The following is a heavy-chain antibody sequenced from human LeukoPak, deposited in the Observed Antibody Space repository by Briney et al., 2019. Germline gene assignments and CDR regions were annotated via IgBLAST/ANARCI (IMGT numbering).Heavy chain of an antibody. Sequence: PSETLSLTCTVSGGSISSGGYYWSWIRQHPGKGLEWIGYIHYTGSTYCNASLKSRVTISVDTSKNQFSLKLSSVTAADTAVYYCARTYMTSARFDPWGQGTLVTVSS. CDR1: GGSISSGGYY. CDR2: IHYTGST. V-gene: IGHV4-31*03. D-gene: IGHD2-21*02. J-gene: IGHJ5*02. CDR3: ARTYMTSARFDP.